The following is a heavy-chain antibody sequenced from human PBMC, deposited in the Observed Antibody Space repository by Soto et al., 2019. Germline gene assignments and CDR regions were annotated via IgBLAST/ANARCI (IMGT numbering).Heavy chain of an antibody. V-gene: IGHV4-4*07. CDR3: ARGPAAAGRNWFDP. D-gene: IGHD6-13*01. CDR1: GGSISSQY. J-gene: IGHJ5*02. CDR2: IYTSGST. Sequence: PSETLSLTCTVSGGSISSQYWSWIRQPAGKGLEWIGRIYTSGSTNYNPSLKSRVTMSVDTSKNQYSLKLSSVTAADTALYCCARGPAAAGRNWFDPWGQGTLVTVSS.